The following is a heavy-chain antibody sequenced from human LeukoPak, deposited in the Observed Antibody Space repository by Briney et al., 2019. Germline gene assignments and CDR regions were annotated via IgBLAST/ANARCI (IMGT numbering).Heavy chain of an antibody. CDR1: GFTFSSYS. Sequence: GGSLRLSCAASGFTFSSYSMNWVRQAPGKGLEWVSSISSSSSYIYYADSVKGRFTISRDNAKNSLYLQMNSLRAGDTAVYYCARGHGGAFDIWGQGTMVTVSS. V-gene: IGHV3-21*01. J-gene: IGHJ3*02. CDR2: ISSSSSYI. CDR3: ARGHGGAFDI.